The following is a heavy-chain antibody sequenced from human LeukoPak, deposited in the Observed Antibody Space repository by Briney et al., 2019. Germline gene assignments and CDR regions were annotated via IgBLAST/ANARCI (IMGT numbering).Heavy chain of an antibody. CDR3: ARDFRIYYGSGSYGSRFDP. CDR1: GFTFNDYG. CDR2: ICSSGGYI. Sequence: GGTLRLSCAASGFTFNDYGMNWVRQAPGKGLEWVSSICSSGGYIYYADPLKGRFTISRDNAKTSLYLQMISLRADDTAIYFCARDFRIYYGSGSYGSRFDPWGQGTLVTVSS. V-gene: IGHV3-21*01. D-gene: IGHD3-10*01. J-gene: IGHJ5*02.